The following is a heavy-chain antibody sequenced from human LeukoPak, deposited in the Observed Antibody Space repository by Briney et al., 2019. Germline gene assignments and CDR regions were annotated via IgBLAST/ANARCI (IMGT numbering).Heavy chain of an antibody. CDR1: GGSFSGCY. CDR3: ARGRRINGMDV. V-gene: IGHV4-34*01. J-gene: IGHJ6*02. D-gene: IGHD1-14*01. CDR2: INHSGST. Sequence: PSETLSLTCAVYGGSFSGCYWSWIRQPPGKGLEWIGEINHSGSTNYNPSLKSRVTISVDTSKNQFSLKLSSVTAADTAVYYCARGRRINGMDVWGQGTTVTVSS.